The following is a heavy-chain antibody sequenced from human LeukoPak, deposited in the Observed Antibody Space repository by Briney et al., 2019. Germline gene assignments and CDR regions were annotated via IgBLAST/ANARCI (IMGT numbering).Heavy chain of an antibody. CDR3: AKEGDTALVTGYFDL. Sequence: ASVKVSCKASGYTFTSYGISWVRQAPGQGLEWMGWISAYNGNTNYAQKLQGRLTITADESTSTVYMEMSSLRSEDTAMYYCAKEGDTALVTGYFDLWGRGTLATVSA. V-gene: IGHV1-18*01. D-gene: IGHD5-18*01. CDR1: GYTFTSYG. CDR2: ISAYNGNT. J-gene: IGHJ2*01.